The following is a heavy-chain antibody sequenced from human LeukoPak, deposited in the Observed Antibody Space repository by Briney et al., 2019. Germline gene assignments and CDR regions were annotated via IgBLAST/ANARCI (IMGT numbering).Heavy chain of an antibody. J-gene: IGHJ6*03. V-gene: IGHV1-2*02. CDR1: GYTFTGYY. D-gene: IGHD4-11*01. CDR3: ARRSRDYRLPFGYYYMDV. Sequence: ASVTVSCKASGYTFTGYYMHWVRQAPGQGLEWMGWINPNSGGTNYAQKFQGRVTMTRDTSISTAYMELSRLRSDDTAVYYCARRSRDYRLPFGYYYMDVWGKGTTVTVSS. CDR2: INPNSGGT.